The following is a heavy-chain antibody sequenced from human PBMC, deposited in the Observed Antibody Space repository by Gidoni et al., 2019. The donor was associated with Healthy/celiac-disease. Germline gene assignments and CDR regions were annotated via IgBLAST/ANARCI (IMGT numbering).Heavy chain of an antibody. CDR3: ARDTGLSPPGYFDY. J-gene: IGHJ4*02. D-gene: IGHD3-10*01. CDR1: GGTFSNYA. Sequence: QVQLVQSGAEVKKPGSSVKVSCKASGGTFSNYAISWVRQAPGQGLEWMGGIIPIFGTANYAQKFQGRVTITADESTSTAYMELSSLRSGDTAVYYCARDTGLSPPGYFDYWGQGTLVTVSS. V-gene: IGHV1-69*12. CDR2: IIPIFGTA.